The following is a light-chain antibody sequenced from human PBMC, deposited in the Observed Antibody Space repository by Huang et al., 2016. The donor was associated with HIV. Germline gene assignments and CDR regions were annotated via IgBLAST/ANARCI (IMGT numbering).Light chain of an antibody. CDR3: QQRSSGVT. Sequence: IVLTQSPATLSWYPGERVTLSCRASQSVGNYIAWYQQHPGQSPKLLIYDTSNRATGTPGWFSGSGSGTDFTLTISSLQSEDFAVYYCQQRSSGVTFGGGTKVQVK. V-gene: IGKV3-11*01. CDR1: QSVGNY. CDR2: DTS. J-gene: IGKJ4*01.